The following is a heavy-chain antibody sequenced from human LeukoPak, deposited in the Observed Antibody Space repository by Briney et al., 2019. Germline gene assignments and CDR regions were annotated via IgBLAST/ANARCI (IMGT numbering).Heavy chain of an antibody. J-gene: IGHJ4*02. D-gene: IGHD5/OR15-5a*01. CDR3: ARHVWALYYFDY. Sequence: SETPSLTCTVSGGSISSSSYYWGWIRQPPGKGLEWIGSIYYSGSTYYNPSLKSRVTISVDTSKNQFSLKLSSVTAADTAVYYCARHVWALYYFDYWGQGTLVTVSS. V-gene: IGHV4-39*01. CDR2: IYYSGST. CDR1: GGSISSSSYY.